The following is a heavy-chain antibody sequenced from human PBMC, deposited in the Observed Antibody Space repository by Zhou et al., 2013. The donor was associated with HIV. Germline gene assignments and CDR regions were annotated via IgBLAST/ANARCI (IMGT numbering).Heavy chain of an antibody. J-gene: IGHJ4*02. Sequence: VQLVQSGAEVKKPGASVKISCKASGYTFANYYIHWLRQAPGQGFEWLGLINPGGGQTNYAQKFQGRVTITVDESTNTGYMELTSLRSEDTALYYCARGRAARSGPVDYWGQGTLVTVSS. CDR2: INPGGGQT. V-gene: IGHV1-46*01. CDR1: GYTFANYY. D-gene: IGHD6-6*01. CDR3: ARGRAARSGPVDY.